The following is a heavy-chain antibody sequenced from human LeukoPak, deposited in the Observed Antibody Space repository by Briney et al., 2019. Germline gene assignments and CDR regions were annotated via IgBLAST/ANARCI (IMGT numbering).Heavy chain of an antibody. CDR3: ARKGVRGYDWTLDY. V-gene: IGHV4-30-4*01. CDR1: GGSIRSGDYY. J-gene: IGHJ4*02. CDR2: IYYSGNT. Sequence: SETLSLTCTVSGGSIRSGDYYWSWIRQTPGKGLEWIGYIYYSGNTFYNPFLKRRITMSIDASKNQFSLRLSAVTAADTAVYYCARKGVRGYDWTLDYWGQGTLVTVSS. D-gene: IGHD5-12*01.